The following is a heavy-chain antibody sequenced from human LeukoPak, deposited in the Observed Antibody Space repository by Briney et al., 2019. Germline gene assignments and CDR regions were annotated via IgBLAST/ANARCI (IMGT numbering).Heavy chain of an antibody. CDR1: GGSFSGYY. J-gene: IGHJ6*03. CDR3: ARGGSSSWPNYYYYYYMDV. CDR2: INHSGST. Sequence: SETLSLTCAVYGGSFSGYYWSWIRQPPGKGLEWIGEINHSGSTNYNPSLKSRVTISVDTSKNQFSLKLSSVTAADTAVYYCARGGSSSWPNYYYYYYMDVWGKGTTVTVSS. D-gene: IGHD6-13*01. V-gene: IGHV4-34*01.